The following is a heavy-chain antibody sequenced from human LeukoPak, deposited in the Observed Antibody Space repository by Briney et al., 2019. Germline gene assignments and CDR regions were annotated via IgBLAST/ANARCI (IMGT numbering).Heavy chain of an antibody. CDR2: VYNNGRASSGST. V-gene: IGHV4-59*08. CDR1: GGSISGYF. J-gene: IGHJ5*02. Sequence: PSETLSLTCTVSGGSISGYFWSWLRQPPGKGLEWIGYVYNNGRASSGSTNNSPYLKSRVTRSVDTSKNQFSLNLSSVTAADTAVYYCARHQRLAWFDPGGQGTLVTVSS. D-gene: IGHD6-25*01. CDR3: ARHQRLAWFDP.